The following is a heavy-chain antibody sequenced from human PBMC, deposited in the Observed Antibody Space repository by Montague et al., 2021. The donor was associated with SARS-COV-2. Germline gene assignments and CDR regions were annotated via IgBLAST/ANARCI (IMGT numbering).Heavy chain of an antibody. CDR1: GGSFGDDH. D-gene: IGHD3-22*01. J-gene: IGHJ4*02. Sequence: SETLSLTCGVYGGSFGDDHWSWIRQPPGKGLEWIGDIKQSGSTNYNPSLKSRVTISVDTSKNQFSLKLTSVTAADTAVYFCARGHLSVSMIVVVFTSASHYFDYWGQGAQVTVSS. CDR2: IKQSGST. CDR3: ARGHLSVSMIVVVFTSASHYFDY. V-gene: IGHV4-34*01.